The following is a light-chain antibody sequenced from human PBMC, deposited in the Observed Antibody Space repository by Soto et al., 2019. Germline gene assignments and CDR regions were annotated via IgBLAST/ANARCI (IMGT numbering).Light chain of an antibody. CDR3: QQANSFPIT. J-gene: IGKJ3*01. V-gene: IGKV1-12*01. CDR1: QDILSW. CDR2: AAS. Sequence: DIQMTQSPSSVSASVGDRVTITCRASQDILSWLAWYQQKPGEAPRLLIYAASNLQSGVPSRFSGSGSGTDFTLTISSLQPEDFATSYCQQANSFPITFGPGTRLDIK.